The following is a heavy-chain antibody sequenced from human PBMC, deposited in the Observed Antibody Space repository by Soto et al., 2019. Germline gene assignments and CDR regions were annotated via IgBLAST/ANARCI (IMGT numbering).Heavy chain of an antibody. CDR3: AGTTSHQWYYMDV. V-gene: IGHV6-1*01. J-gene: IGHJ6*03. CDR1: GDSVSSNSAA. Sequence: SQTLSLICAISGDSVSSNSAAWNWIRLSPSRGLEWLARTYYRSRWYNDYAVSVRSRITVNPDTSKNQFPLQLTSVTPEDTAVYYCAGTTSHQWYYMDVWGKGTTVTSP. D-gene: IGHD1-7*01. CDR2: TYYRSRWYN.